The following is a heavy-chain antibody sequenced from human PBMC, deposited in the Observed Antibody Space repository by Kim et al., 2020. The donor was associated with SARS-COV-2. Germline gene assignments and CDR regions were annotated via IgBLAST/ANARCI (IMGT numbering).Heavy chain of an antibody. Sequence: GGSLRLSCAASGFTFSSYGMHWVRQAPGKGLEWVAVIWYDGSNKYYADSVKGRFTISRDNSKNTLYLQMNSLRAEDTAVYYCARDRGFGEGNDYWGQGTLVTVSS. J-gene: IGHJ4*02. D-gene: IGHD3-10*01. CDR3: ARDRGFGEGNDY. CDR2: IWYDGSNK. V-gene: IGHV3-33*01. CDR1: GFTFSSYG.